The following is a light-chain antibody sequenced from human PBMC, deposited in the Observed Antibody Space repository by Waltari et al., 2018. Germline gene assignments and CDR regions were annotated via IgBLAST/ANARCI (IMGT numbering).Light chain of an antibody. J-gene: IGKJ1*01. Sequence: DIVMTQSPDSLAVSLGERATINCKSSQSVLYSSNNNNYLAWYQQKPGQPPKLPMYWAPTPESGVPDRFSGSGSGTDFTLTISSLQAEDVAVYYCQQYYSSPWTFGQGTKVEIK. CDR2: WAP. CDR3: QQYYSSPWT. V-gene: IGKV4-1*01. CDR1: QSVLYSSNNNNY.